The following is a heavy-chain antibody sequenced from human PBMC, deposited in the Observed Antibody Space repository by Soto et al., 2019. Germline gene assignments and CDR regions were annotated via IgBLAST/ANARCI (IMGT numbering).Heavy chain of an antibody. CDR1: GFTFSSYD. V-gene: IGHV3-13*05. D-gene: IGHD3-22*01. J-gene: IGHJ2*01. CDR2: IGTAGDP. Sequence: XGSLRLSCAASGFTFSSYDMHWVRQATGKGLEWVSAIGTAGDPYYPGSVKGRFTISRENAKNSLYLQMNSLRAGDTAVYYCARAGYDSSGYHYWYFDLWGRGTLVTVSS. CDR3: ARAGYDSSGYHYWYFDL.